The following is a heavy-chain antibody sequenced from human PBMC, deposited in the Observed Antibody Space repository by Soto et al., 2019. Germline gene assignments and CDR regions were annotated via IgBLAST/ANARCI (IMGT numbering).Heavy chain of an antibody. V-gene: IGHV4-31*03. J-gene: IGHJ5*02. D-gene: IGHD3-3*02. CDR1: GGSISSSSYY. CDR3: ARDSFRGKNWFDP. Sequence: SETLSLTCTVSGGSISSSSYYWGWIRQPPGKGLEWIGYIYYSGSTYYNPSLKSRVTISVDTSKNQFSLKLSSVTAADTAVYYCARDSFRGKNWFDPWGQGTLVTVSS. CDR2: IYYSGST.